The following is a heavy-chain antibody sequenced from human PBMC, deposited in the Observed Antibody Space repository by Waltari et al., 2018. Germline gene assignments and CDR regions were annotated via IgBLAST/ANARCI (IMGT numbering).Heavy chain of an antibody. V-gene: IGHV1-2*02. CDR3: ARGFNYYDSSGFV. CDR2: IDPNSGDR. D-gene: IGHD3-22*01. Sequence: QAQLVQSGAEVKKPGASVKVSGKASGYSFIDYYMLWLRRAPGKGLAGRGWIDPNSGDRKYTQRLQGRVSMTRDTAISTVYMELSRLRSDDTAVYYCARGFNYYDSSGFVWGQGTLVTVSS. CDR1: GYSFIDYY. J-gene: IGHJ4*02.